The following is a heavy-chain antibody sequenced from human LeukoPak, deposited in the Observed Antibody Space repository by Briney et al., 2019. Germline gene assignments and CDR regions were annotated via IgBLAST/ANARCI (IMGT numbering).Heavy chain of an antibody. J-gene: IGHJ6*03. V-gene: IGHV1-69*06. CDR1: GGTFSSYA. CDR3: ARGARDGYRYYYYYMDV. Sequence: GASVKVSCKASGGTFSSYAISWVRQAPGQGLEWMGGIIPIFGTANYAQKFQGRVTITADKSTSTAYMELSSLRSEDTAVYYCARGARDGYRYYYYYMDVWGKGTTVTVSS. CDR2: IIPIFGTA. D-gene: IGHD5-24*01.